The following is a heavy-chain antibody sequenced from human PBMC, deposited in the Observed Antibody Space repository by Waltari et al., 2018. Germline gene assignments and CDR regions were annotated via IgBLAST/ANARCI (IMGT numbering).Heavy chain of an antibody. CDR3: AREGSHPRYAFDI. J-gene: IGHJ3*02. Sequence: QVQLVQSGAEVKKPGASVKVSCKASGYTFTSYAMHWVRQAPGQRLEWMGWINAGNGNTKDSQKFQGRVTITRDTSASTAYMELSSLRSEDTAVYYCAREGSHPRYAFDIWGQGTMVTVSS. CDR2: INAGNGNT. D-gene: IGHD3-16*02. CDR1: GYTFTSYA. V-gene: IGHV1-3*01.